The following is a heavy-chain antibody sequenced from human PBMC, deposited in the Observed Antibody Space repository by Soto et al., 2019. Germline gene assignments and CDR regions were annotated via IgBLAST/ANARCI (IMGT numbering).Heavy chain of an antibody. CDR2: LSHGGAYT. V-gene: IGHV3-23*01. CDR3: AKWSGYGDA. Sequence: GSLRLSCAASGFSFSTYSMAWVRQAPGKGPEWVSGLSHGGAYTFYADSVKGRFTISVDISQNTVYLQMNSLRTEDTAVYYCAKWSGYGDAWGQGTLVTVSS. D-gene: IGHD4-17*01. J-gene: IGHJ4*02. CDR1: GFSFSTYS.